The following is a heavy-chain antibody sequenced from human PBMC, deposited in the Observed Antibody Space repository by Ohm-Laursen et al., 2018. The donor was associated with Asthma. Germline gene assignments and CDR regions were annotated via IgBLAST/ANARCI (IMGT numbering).Heavy chain of an antibody. V-gene: IGHV4-31*03. J-gene: IGHJ4*02. Sequence: SQTLSLTCTVSGDSISSGDNYWSWIRQHPGKGLEWIGYVYYSGIPYSNPSLRSRVSISVDTSKNQFSLNLTPVTAADTAGYYWAKATFYYESTCYYFFDHWGQGALVTVS. CDR1: GDSISSGDNY. D-gene: IGHD3-22*01. CDR3: AKATFYYESTCYYFFDH. CDR2: VYYSGIP.